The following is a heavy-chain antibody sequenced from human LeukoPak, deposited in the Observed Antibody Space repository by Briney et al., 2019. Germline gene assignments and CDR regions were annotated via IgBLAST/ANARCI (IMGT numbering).Heavy chain of an antibody. Sequence: GASVKVSCKASGYTFTGYYMHWVRQAPGQRLEWMGWINAGNGNTKYSQKFQGRVTITRDTSASTAYMELSSLRSEDTAVYYCARVISKWLRYNWFDPWGQGTLVTVSS. CDR2: INAGNGNT. CDR1: GYTFTGYY. CDR3: ARVISKWLRYNWFDP. V-gene: IGHV1-3*01. J-gene: IGHJ5*02. D-gene: IGHD6-19*01.